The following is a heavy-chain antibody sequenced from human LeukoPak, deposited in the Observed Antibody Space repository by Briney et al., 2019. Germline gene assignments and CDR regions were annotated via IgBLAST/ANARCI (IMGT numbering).Heavy chain of an antibody. CDR1: GFTFSTYA. J-gene: IGHJ4*02. D-gene: IGHD4-17*01. CDR2: ISGSGGST. CDR3: ANYYGDYTFDY. V-gene: IGHV3-23*01. Sequence: GSLRLSCAASGFTFSTYAMSWVRQAPGKGLEWVSAISGSGGSTYYADSVKGRFTISRDNSKNTLYLQMNSLRAEDTAVYYCANYYGDYTFDYWGQGTLVTVSS.